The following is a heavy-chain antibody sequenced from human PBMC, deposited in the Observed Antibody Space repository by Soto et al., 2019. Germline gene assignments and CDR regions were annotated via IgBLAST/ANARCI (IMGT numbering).Heavy chain of an antibody. Sequence: EVQLVESGGGLIQPGGSLKLSCAASGFTVGNNYMSWVRQAPGKGLEWVSLIYSTGTTKYADSVKGRFTVPRENAKNTLYLQMNSLRAEDTAVYYCAKDGRGSGSHYNSFGYWGQGTLVTVSS. CDR1: GFTVGNNY. CDR3: AKDGRGSGSHYNSFGY. V-gene: IGHV3-53*01. D-gene: IGHD3-10*01. J-gene: IGHJ4*02. CDR2: IYSTGTT.